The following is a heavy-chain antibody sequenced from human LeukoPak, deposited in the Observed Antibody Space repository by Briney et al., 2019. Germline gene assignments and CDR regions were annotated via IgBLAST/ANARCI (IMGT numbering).Heavy chain of an antibody. CDR3: ARRTPGYCSGGSCYGFQH. CDR1: GFTFSSYS. J-gene: IGHJ1*01. CDR2: ISSGSGTI. Sequence: GGSLRLSCAASGFTFSSYSMNWVRQAPGKGLEWVSYISSGSGTIYYADSVKGRFTISRDNAKNSLYLQMNSLRAEDTAVYYCARRTPGYCSGGSCYGFQHWGQGTLVTVSS. V-gene: IGHV3-48*04. D-gene: IGHD2-15*01.